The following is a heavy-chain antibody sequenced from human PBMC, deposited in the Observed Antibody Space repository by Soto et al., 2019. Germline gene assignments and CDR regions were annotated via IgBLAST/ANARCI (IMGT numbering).Heavy chain of an antibody. CDR2: ISIRGGDE. V-gene: IGHV3-30*03. J-gene: IGHJ4*02. CDR3: ARGTIVARQHLDY. D-gene: IGHD6-6*01. Sequence: HPGGFLRLSCAASGFTFSSYAMHWARQAPGKGLEWVTVISIRGGDEYYAESVRGRFTISRDDSKNTLYLQMDSLRVEDTAVYYCARGTIVARQHLDYWGQGTLVTVSS. CDR1: GFTFSSYA.